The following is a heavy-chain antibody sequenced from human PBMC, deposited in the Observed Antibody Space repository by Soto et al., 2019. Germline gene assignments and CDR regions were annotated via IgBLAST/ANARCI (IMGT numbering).Heavy chain of an antibody. Sequence: ASVKVSCKASGYTFTSYAMHWVRQAPGQRLEWMGWINAGNGNTKYSQKFQGRVTITRDTSASTAYMELSSLRSEDTAVYYCARALYYDSSGSHYYYYYGMDVWGQGTTVTVSS. CDR3: ARALYYDSSGSHYYYYYGMDV. D-gene: IGHD3-22*01. J-gene: IGHJ6*02. CDR1: GYTFTSYA. V-gene: IGHV1-3*01. CDR2: INAGNGNT.